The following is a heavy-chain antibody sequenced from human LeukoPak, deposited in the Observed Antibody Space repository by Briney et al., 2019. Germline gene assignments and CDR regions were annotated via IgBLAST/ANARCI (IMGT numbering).Heavy chain of an antibody. Sequence: GESLKISCKGSGYTFPYYWIGWVRQMPGTGLDSPSFQGQVTIPADKSVSTAYLQWGSLKASDTAIYYCARTIASSVNAFDIWGQGTVVTVSS. CDR3: ARTIASSVNAFDI. CDR1: GYTFPYYW. D-gene: IGHD6-13*01. V-gene: IGHV5-51*01. J-gene: IGHJ3*02.